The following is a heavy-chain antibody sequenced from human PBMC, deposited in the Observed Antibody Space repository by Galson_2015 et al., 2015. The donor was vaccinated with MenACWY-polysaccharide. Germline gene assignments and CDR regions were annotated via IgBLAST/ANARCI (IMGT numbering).Heavy chain of an antibody. V-gene: IGHV3-7*04. D-gene: IGHD1/OR15-1a*01. CDR1: GFTFSGYW. CDR2: IKQVGSES. CDR3: ARGQTTLGH. J-gene: IGHJ4*01. Sequence: SLRLSCAASGFTFSGYWMSWVRQAPGKGLEWVANIKQVGSESYYVDSVKGRITISRDNANNSLYLQMNSLRAEDTAVYYFARGQTTLGHWVHGTLVTVSS.